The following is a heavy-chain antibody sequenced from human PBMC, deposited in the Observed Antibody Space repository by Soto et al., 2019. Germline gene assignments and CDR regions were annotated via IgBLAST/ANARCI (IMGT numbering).Heavy chain of an antibody. V-gene: IGHV3-53*01. J-gene: IGHJ1*01. D-gene: IGHD6-6*01. CDR3: ATWYSSSSAEYFQH. CDR2: IYSGGST. Sequence: GGSLRLSCAASGFTVSSNYMSWVRQAPGKGLEWVSVIYSGGSTYYADSVKGRFTISRGNSKNTLYLQMNSLRAEDTAVYYCATWYSSSSAEYFQHWGQGTLVTVSS. CDR1: GFTVSSNY.